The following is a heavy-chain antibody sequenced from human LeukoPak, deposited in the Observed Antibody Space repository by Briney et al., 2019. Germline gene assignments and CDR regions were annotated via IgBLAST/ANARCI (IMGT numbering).Heavy chain of an antibody. V-gene: IGHV3-20*04. CDR3: ARASYDILTGYYHDAFDI. Sequence: GGSLRLSCAASGFTFDDYGMSWVRQAPGKGLEWVSGINWNGGSTGYADSVKGRFTTSRDNAKNSLYLQMNSLRAEDTALYYCARASYDILTGYYHDAFDIWGQGTMVTVSS. CDR2: INWNGGST. J-gene: IGHJ3*02. CDR1: GFTFDDYG. D-gene: IGHD3-9*01.